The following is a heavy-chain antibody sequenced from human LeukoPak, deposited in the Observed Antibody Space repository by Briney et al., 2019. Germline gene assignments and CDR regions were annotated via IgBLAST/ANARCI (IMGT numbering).Heavy chain of an antibody. V-gene: IGHV3-23*01. Sequence: PGGSLRLSCAASGFTFSSYAMSWVRQAPGKGLEWVSAISGSGGSTYYADSVKGRFTISRDNSKNTLYLQMNSLRAEDTAVYYCAKQPSITGTTLLRSRENWFDPWGQGTWSPSPQ. J-gene: IGHJ5*02. CDR2: ISGSGGST. D-gene: IGHD1-7*01. CDR3: AKQPSITGTTLLRSRENWFDP. CDR1: GFTFSSYA.